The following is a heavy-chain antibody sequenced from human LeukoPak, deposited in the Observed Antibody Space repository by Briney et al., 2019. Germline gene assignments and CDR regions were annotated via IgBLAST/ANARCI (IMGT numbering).Heavy chain of an antibody. D-gene: IGHD3-10*01. V-gene: IGHV4-4*02. CDR2: IYHSGST. J-gene: IGHJ5*02. Sequence: SGTLSLTCAVSGGSISSSNWWSWVRQPPGKGLEWIGEIYHSGSTNYNPSLKSRVTISVDTSKNQFSLKLSSVTAADTAVYYCAGSEVLLWFGELWSYHRYNWFDPWGQGTLVTVSS. CDR1: GGSISSSNW. CDR3: AGSEVLLWFGELWSYHRYNWFDP.